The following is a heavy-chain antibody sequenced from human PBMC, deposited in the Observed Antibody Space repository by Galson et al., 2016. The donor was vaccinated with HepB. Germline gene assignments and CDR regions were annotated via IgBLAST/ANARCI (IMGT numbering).Heavy chain of an antibody. CDR3: ARGGGSQWYDYNCLAP. Sequence: SVKVSCKASGFVFTTNALHWVRQAPGQSLEWLGWINGDTGHTKYLVTLQGRVTITWDTSATTGYLELTSLRSEDTAVYYCARGGGSQWYDYNCLAPWGQGTLVTVS. J-gene: IGHJ5*02. CDR2: INGDTGHT. D-gene: IGHD1-1*01. CDR1: GFVFTTNA. V-gene: IGHV1-3*01.